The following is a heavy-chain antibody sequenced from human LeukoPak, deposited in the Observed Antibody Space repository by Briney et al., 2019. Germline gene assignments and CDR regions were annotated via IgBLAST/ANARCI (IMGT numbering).Heavy chain of an antibody. J-gene: IGHJ1*01. D-gene: IGHD3-22*01. V-gene: IGHV3-23*01. CDR3: ARPHYYDSSGYWYYFQH. Sequence: PGGSLRLSCAASGFIVSSNHMSWVRQAPGKGLEWVSAISGSGGSTYYADSVKGRFTISRDNSKNTLYLQMNSLRAEDTAVYYCARPHYYDSSGYWYYFQHWGQGTLVTVSS. CDR2: ISGSGGST. CDR1: GFIVSSNH.